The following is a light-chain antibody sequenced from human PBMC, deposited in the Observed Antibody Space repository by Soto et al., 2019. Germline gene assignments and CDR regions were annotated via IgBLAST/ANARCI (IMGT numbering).Light chain of an antibody. V-gene: IGLV2-14*01. CDR2: DVS. Sequence: QSVLTQPASVSGSPGQSITISCTGTSSDVGGYNYVSWYQQHPGKAPKLMIYDVSNRPSGVSNRFSGSKSGNTASLTISGLHAEDEADYYCSSYTSSSVLVFGGGTKLTVL. CDR3: SSYTSSSVLV. J-gene: IGLJ2*01. CDR1: SSDVGGYNY.